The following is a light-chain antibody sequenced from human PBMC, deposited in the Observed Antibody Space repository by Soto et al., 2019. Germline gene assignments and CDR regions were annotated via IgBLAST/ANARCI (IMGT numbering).Light chain of an antibody. V-gene: IGLV1-40*01. CDR1: SSNIGAGYD. J-gene: IGLJ3*02. Sequence: QSVLTQPPSVSGAPGQRVTISCTGSSSNIGAGYDVHWYQQLPGTAPKLLIYGNSNRPSGVPDRFSGSKSGNTASLTISGLQAEDEADYYCSSYTTSSTHWVFGGGTKLTVL. CDR3: SSYTTSSTHWV. CDR2: GNS.